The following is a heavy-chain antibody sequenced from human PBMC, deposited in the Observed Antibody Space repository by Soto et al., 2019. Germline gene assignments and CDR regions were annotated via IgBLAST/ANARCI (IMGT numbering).Heavy chain of an antibody. J-gene: IGHJ4*02. CDR3: ASDRHHSGFED. CDR2: ITPMFGIA. CDR1: GGSFSNYA. V-gene: IGHV1-69*01. Sequence: QVHLVQSGAEVKKPGSSVRVSCKASGGSFSNYAVTWVRQAPGQRLEWMGGITPMFGIANYAQKFQGRVTLTADESTGTAYMELSSLRSDDTATYYCASDRHHSGFEDWDQGTLVTVSS.